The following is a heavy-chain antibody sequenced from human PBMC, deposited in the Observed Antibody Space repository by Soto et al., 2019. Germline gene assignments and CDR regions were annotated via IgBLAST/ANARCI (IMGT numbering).Heavy chain of an antibody. CDR3: ARGYSSSLNWFDP. CDR2: ISSSSSYI. CDR1: GFTFSSYS. Sequence: GGSLRLSCAASGFTFSSYSMNWVRQAPGKGLEWVSSISSSSSYIYYADSVKGRFTISRDNARNSLYLQMNSLRAEDTAVYYCARGYSSSLNWFDPWGQGTLVTVSS. D-gene: IGHD6-13*01. J-gene: IGHJ5*02. V-gene: IGHV3-21*01.